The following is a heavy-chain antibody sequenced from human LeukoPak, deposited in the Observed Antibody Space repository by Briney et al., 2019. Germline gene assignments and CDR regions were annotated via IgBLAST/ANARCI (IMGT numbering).Heavy chain of an antibody. CDR2: IRYDGSNK. Sequence: GGSLRLSCAASGFTFSSYGMHWVRQAPGKGLEWVAFIRYDGSNKYYADSVKGRFTISRDNSKNTLYLQMNGLRAEDTAVYYCAKSGAYSSGWYLSTDYYYYMDVWGKGTTVTVSS. D-gene: IGHD6-19*01. CDR1: GFTFSSYG. CDR3: AKSGAYSSGWYLSTDYYYYMDV. J-gene: IGHJ6*03. V-gene: IGHV3-30*02.